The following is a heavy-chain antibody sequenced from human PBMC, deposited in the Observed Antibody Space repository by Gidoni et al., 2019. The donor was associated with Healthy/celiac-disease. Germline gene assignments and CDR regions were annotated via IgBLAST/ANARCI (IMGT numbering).Heavy chain of an antibody. Sequence: EVQLLESGGGLVQPGGSLRLSCAASGFTFSSYAMSWVRQAPGKGLEWVSAISGSGGSTYYADSVKGRFTISRDNSKNTLYLQMNSLRAEDTAVYYCAKQLRFLEWLPIYFDYWGQGTLVTVSS. D-gene: IGHD3-3*01. CDR1: GFTFSSYA. J-gene: IGHJ4*02. CDR2: ISGSGGST. CDR3: AKQLRFLEWLPIYFDY. V-gene: IGHV3-23*01.